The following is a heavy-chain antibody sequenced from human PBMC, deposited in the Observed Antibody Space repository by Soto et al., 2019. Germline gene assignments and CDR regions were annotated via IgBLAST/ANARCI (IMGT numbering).Heavy chain of an antibody. CDR1: GYTFTSYG. CDR3: ARPIQPGYYGMDV. Sequence: GASVKVSFKASGYTFTSYGISWVRQAPGQGLELMGWISAYNGNTNYAQKLQGRVTMTTXXXXXXAXMXLXXLXSDXTAVYYCARPIQPGYYGMDVWGQGTTVTVSS. D-gene: IGHD5-18*01. V-gene: IGHV1-18*04. J-gene: IGHJ6*02. CDR2: ISAYNGNT.